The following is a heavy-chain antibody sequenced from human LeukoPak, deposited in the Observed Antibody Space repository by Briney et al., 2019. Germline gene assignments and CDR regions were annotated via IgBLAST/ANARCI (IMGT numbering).Heavy chain of an antibody. Sequence: GGSLRLSCAASGFTLSGYDMHWVRQATGKGPEWVSAIGRAGDTYYSGSVKGRFTISRENGKNSLYLQMNSLRAEDTAVYYCAKDLAGSGSYPYWGQGTLVTVSS. CDR2: IGRAGDT. CDR3: AKDLAGSGSYPY. D-gene: IGHD3-10*01. V-gene: IGHV3-13*04. CDR1: GFTLSGYD. J-gene: IGHJ4*02.